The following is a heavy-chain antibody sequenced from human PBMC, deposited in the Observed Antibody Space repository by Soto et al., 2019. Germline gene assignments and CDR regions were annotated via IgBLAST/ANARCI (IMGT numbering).Heavy chain of an antibody. CDR1: GRTFSSYA. J-gene: IGHJ6*02. D-gene: IGHD3-16*01. Sequence: SVKVSCKASGRTFSSYAISWVRQAPGQGLEWMGAIIPIFGTANYAQKFQGRVTITADESTSTAYMELSSLRSEDTAVYYCADRGGGMDVWGQGTTVTVSS. CDR2: IIPIFGTA. V-gene: IGHV1-69*13. CDR3: ADRGGGMDV.